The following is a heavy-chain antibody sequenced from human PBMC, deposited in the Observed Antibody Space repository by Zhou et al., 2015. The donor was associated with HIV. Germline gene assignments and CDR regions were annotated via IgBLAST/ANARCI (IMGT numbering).Heavy chain of an antibody. D-gene: IGHD3-10*01. CDR2: INPNSGGT. CDR3: SVPHGASYMASRQSFVH. Sequence: QVQLVQSGAEVRKPGASVRVSCKASGYTFTDHYLHWVRQAPGQGLEWMGCINPNSGGTRYAQKFQGRVTMTRDTSISVVYMEVNTLRYDDTAIYYCSVPHGASYMASRQSFVHWGQGSLVTVSS. CDR1: GYTFTDHY. J-gene: IGHJ4*02. V-gene: IGHV1-2*02.